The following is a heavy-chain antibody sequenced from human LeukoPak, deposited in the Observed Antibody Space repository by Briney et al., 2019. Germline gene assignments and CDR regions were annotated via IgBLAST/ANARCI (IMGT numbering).Heavy chain of an antibody. D-gene: IGHD1-26*01. Sequence: GGSLRLSCAVAGFTFSSYSMNWVRRAPGKGLEWVGRIKSKTDGGTTDYAASVKGRFTISRDDSKNTLYLQMNSLKTEDTAVYFCTTLDRASPPADYWGQGTLVTVSS. V-gene: IGHV3-15*01. J-gene: IGHJ4*02. CDR2: IKSKTDGGTT. CDR1: GFTFSSYS. CDR3: TTLDRASPPADY.